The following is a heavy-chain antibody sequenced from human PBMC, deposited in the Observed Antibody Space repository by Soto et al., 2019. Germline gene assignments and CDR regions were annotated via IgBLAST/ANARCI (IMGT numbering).Heavy chain of an antibody. Sequence: SETLSLTCTVSGGSISSGGYYWSWIRQHPGKGLEWIGYIYYSGSTYYNPSLKSRVTISVDTSKNQFSLKLSSVTAADTAVYYCARWRVVVITTGWFDPWGQGTLVTVSS. CDR3: ARWRVVVITTGWFDP. CDR2: IYYSGST. V-gene: IGHV4-31*03. CDR1: GGSISSGGYY. J-gene: IGHJ5*02. D-gene: IGHD3-22*01.